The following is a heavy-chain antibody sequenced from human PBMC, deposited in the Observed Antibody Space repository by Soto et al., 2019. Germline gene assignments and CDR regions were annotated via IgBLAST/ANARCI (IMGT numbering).Heavy chain of an antibody. CDR3: AKVFVETGGSSGWPWSFHF. CDR2: ISGTGGTT. CDR1: GFTFSSYA. V-gene: IGHV3-23*01. Sequence: EVQLLESGGGLVQPGGSLRLSCAASGFTFSSYAMSWVRQAPGKGLEGGSAISGTGGTTYYADSVKGRFTISRDNSRNTLHLQMNSLRAEDTAIYYCAKVFVETGGSSGWPWSFHFWGQGTLVTVSS. J-gene: IGHJ4*02. D-gene: IGHD6-25*01.